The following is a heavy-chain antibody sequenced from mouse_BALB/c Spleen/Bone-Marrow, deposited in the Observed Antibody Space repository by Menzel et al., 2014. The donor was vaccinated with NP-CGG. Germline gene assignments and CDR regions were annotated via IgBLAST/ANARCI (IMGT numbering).Heavy chain of an antibody. D-gene: IGHD1-1*01. Sequence: QVQLKESGAELARPGASVKLSCKASGYTFTSYWMQWVKQRPGQGLEWIGAIYPGDGDTRYTQKFKGKATLTADKSSSTAYMQLSSLASEDSAVYYCAREGYYYGSSTYYAMDYWGQETSVTVSS. V-gene: IGHV1-87*01. CDR1: GYTFTSYW. CDR3: AREGYYYGSSTYYAMDY. CDR2: IYPGDGDT. J-gene: IGHJ4*01.